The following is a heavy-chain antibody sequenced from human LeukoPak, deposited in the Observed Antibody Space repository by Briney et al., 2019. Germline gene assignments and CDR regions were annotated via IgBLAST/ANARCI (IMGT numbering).Heavy chain of an antibody. CDR2: ITPIFGTA. CDR1: GGTFSSYA. CDR3: ARGGPAARLITFGGVTDY. J-gene: IGHJ4*02. D-gene: IGHD3-16*01. Sequence: ASVKVSCKASGGTFSSYAISWVRQAPGQGLEWMGGITPIFGTANYAQKFQGRVTITADKSTSTAYMELRSLRSDDTAVYYCARGGPAARLITFGGVTDYWGQGTPVTVSS. V-gene: IGHV1-69*06.